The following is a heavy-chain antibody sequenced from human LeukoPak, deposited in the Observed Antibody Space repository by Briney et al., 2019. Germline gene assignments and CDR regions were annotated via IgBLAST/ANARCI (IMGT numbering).Heavy chain of an antibody. D-gene: IGHD2-15*01. CDR3: AREGSGARSYYFDY. J-gene: IGHJ4*02. Sequence: GGSLRLSCAASGFTFSSYSMNWVRQAPGKGLEWVSSISSSSSYIYYADSVKGRFTISRDNAKNSLYLQMNSLRAEDTAVYYCAREGSGARSYYFDYWGQGTLVTVSS. V-gene: IGHV3-21*01. CDR2: ISSSSSYI. CDR1: GFTFSSYS.